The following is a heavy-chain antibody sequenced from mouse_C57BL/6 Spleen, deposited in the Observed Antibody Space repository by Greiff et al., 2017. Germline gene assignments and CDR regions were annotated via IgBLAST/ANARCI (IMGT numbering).Heavy chain of an antibody. V-gene: IGHV2-2*01. CDR2: IWSGGST. Sequence: VMLVESGPGLVQPSQSLSITCTVSGFSLTSYGVHWVRQSPGKGLEWLGVIWSGGSTDYNAAFISRLSISKDNSKSQVFVNMNSLQAEDTAIYYWARNGGYDVGYAMDYWGQGTSVTVSS. J-gene: IGHJ4*01. D-gene: IGHD2-2*01. CDR1: GFSLTSYG. CDR3: ARNGGYDVGYAMDY.